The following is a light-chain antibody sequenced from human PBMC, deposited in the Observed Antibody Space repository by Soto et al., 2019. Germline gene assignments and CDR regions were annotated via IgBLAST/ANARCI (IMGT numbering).Light chain of an antibody. V-gene: IGKV3-20*01. Sequence: EIVLTQSPGTLSLSPGERATLSCRASQSISSSYLAWYQQKPGQAPRLLIYGSSSRATGIPDRFSGSGSGTDFTLTISRLETEDFAVYFCQQYLRSAFFGPGTKVEIK. J-gene: IGKJ3*01. CDR1: QSISSSY. CDR3: QQYLRSAF. CDR2: GSS.